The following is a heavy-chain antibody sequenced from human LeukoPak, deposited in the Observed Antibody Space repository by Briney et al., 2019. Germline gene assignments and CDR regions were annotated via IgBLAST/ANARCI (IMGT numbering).Heavy chain of an antibody. CDR3: AELGITMIGGV. J-gene: IGHJ6*04. V-gene: IGHV3-20*04. CDR2: INWNGGST. CDR1: GFTFDDYG. Sequence: GGSLRLSCAASGFTFDDYGMSWVRQAPGKGLEWVSDINWNGGSTGYADSVKGRFTISRDNAKNSLYLQMNSLRAEDTAVYYCAELGITMIGGVWGKGTTVTISS. D-gene: IGHD3-10*02.